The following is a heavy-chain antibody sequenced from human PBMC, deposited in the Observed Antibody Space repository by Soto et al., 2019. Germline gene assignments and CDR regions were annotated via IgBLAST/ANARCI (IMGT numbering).Heavy chain of an antibody. V-gene: IGHV1-18*01. J-gene: IGHJ4*02. CDR2: ISAYSGNT. Sequence: GXSVKVSCEASVYTFTSYGISWVRQAPGRGLEWMGWISAYSGNTNYAQNLQGRVTMTTDTSTSTAYMELRSLRSDDTAVYYCARDNELFDYWGQGTLVTVSS. CDR3: ARDNELFDY. D-gene: IGHD1-1*01. CDR1: VYTFTSYG.